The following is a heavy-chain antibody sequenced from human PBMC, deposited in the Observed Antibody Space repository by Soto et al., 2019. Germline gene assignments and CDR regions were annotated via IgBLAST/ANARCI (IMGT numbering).Heavy chain of an antibody. V-gene: IGHV4-34*01. Sequence: SETLSLTCAVYGGSVNVYYWKWMRHPPGKGLEWIGEINHTGGTHYNPSLKSRVTMSVDTSKNQFSLRLSSVTAADTAIYYCATRITVFGLLIPPFDPWGQGTQVTVSS. CDR2: INHTGGT. D-gene: IGHD3-3*01. CDR1: GGSVNVYY. CDR3: ATRITVFGLLIPPFDP. J-gene: IGHJ5*02.